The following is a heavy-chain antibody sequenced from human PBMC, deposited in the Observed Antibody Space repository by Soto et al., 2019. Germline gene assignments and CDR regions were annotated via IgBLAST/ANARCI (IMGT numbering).Heavy chain of an antibody. D-gene: IGHD6-6*01. CDR3: ARGYGSSSPYFDY. V-gene: IGHV3-33*01. CDR2: IWYDGSNI. J-gene: IGHJ4*02. CDR1: GYSFSSYG. Sequence: LRLSCAASGYSFSSYGMHWVRQAPGKGLEWVAVIWYDGSNIYYADSVRGRFTISRDISRNTLYLQMNSLRAEDTAVYYCARGYGSSSPYFDYWGQGTLVTVSS.